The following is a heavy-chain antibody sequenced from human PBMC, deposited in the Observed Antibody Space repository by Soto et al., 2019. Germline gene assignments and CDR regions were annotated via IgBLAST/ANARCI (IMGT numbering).Heavy chain of an antibody. CDR2: ISGSGGST. CDR3: AKDVWRYITVWHRVLIDAFDI. J-gene: IGHJ3*02. Sequence: EVQLLESGGGLVQPGGSLRLSCAASGFTFSSYAMSWVRQAPGKGLEWVSAISGSGGSTYYADSLKGRFTISRDNSKTTLYLQMNSLRAEDTAVYYCAKDVWRYITVWHRVLIDAFDIWGQGTMVTVSS. D-gene: IGHD6-19*01. CDR1: GFTFSSYA. V-gene: IGHV3-23*01.